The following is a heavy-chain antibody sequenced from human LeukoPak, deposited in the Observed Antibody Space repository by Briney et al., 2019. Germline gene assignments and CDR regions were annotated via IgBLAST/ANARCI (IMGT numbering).Heavy chain of an antibody. J-gene: IGHJ1*01. Sequence: SETLSLTCTVSGGSISSGGYYWSWIRQHPGKGLEWIGYIYYSGSTYYNPSLKSRVTISVDTSKNQFSLKLSSVTAADTAVYYCARGGTRHYFQHWGQGTLVTVSS. D-gene: IGHD2-2*01. CDR3: ARGGTRHYFQH. CDR2: IYYSGST. V-gene: IGHV4-31*03. CDR1: GGSISSGGYY.